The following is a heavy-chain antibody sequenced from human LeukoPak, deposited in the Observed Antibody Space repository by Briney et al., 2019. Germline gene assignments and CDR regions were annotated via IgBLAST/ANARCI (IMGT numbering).Heavy chain of an antibody. Sequence: PSETLSLTCTVSGGSISSYYWSGIRQPPGKGLEWIGYIYYSGSTNYNPSLKSRVTISVDTSKNQFSLKLSSVTAADTAVYYCARDGRGDDYGDYYFDYWGQGTLVTVSS. J-gene: IGHJ4*02. CDR3: ARDGRGDDYGDYYFDY. D-gene: IGHD4-17*01. CDR1: GGSISSYY. V-gene: IGHV4-59*01. CDR2: IYYSGST.